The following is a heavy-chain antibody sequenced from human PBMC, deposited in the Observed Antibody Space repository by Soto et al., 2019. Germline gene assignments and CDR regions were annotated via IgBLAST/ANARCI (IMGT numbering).Heavy chain of an antibody. Sequence: QVQLQESGPGLVKPSATLSLTCAVSGVSISSNNWWSWVRQPPGKGLEWIGEIYHSGSTNYKPSLKSLVPISLDKSKNKFSLKLTALTAADTAVYYCATLKTYPIFGPYNWFDPWGQGTLVTVSS. D-gene: IGHD3-3*01. V-gene: IGHV4-4*02. CDR3: ATLKTYPIFGPYNWFDP. J-gene: IGHJ5*02. CDR2: IYHSGST. CDR1: GVSISSNNW.